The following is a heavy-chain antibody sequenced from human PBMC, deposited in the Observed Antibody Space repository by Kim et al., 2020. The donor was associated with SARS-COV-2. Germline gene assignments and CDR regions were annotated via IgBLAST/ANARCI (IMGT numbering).Heavy chain of an antibody. CDR2: ISFDGGNK. D-gene: IGHD3-10*01. V-gene: IGHV3-30*18. J-gene: IGHJ3*01. Sequence: GGSLRLSCAASGFSFSSYGIHWVRQAPGKGLEWVAVISFDGGNKYYIDSVKGRFTISRDNSKKTVFLQMNSLRDEDTAIYYCAKGDYGGSELDAFDVWGLGTMVTVSS. CDR1: GFSFSSYG. CDR3: AKGDYGGSELDAFDV.